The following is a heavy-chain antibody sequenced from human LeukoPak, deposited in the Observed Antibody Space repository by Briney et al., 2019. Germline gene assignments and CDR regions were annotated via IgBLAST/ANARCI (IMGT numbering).Heavy chain of an antibody. CDR1: GGSVSRGGYY. CDR3: ATADWESYYFDS. CDR2: TSYSEGT. D-gene: IGHD1-26*01. Sequence: PSETLSLTCTVSGGSVSRGGYYWNWIRQHPGKGLEWIGFTSYSEGTYYNPSLMSRITISVDRSQNQFSLKMRDVTAADTAVYFCATADWESYYFDSWGQGALVAVSS. J-gene: IGHJ4*02. V-gene: IGHV4-31*03.